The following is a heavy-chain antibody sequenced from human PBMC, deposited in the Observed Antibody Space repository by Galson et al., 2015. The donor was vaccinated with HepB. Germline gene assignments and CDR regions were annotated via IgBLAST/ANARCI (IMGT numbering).Heavy chain of an antibody. Sequence: SLRLSCAASGFTFSSYGMHWVRQAPGKELEWVAVIWYDENSKYYGDSVKGRFTISRDDSKNTLYLQMNSLRAEDTAVYYCARDGGTYCSGGNCYSGWFNPWGQGTLVTVSS. V-gene: IGHV3-33*01. CDR3: ARDGGTYCSGGNCYSGWFNP. D-gene: IGHD2-15*01. CDR1: GFTFSSYG. J-gene: IGHJ5*02. CDR2: IWYDENSK.